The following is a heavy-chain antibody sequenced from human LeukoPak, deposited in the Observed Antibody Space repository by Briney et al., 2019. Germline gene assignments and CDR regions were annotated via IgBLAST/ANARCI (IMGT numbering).Heavy chain of an antibody. V-gene: IGHV4-31*03. CDR3: ARLVEGGAPYYYDSSGYYYIDY. J-gene: IGHJ4*02. D-gene: IGHD3-22*01. CDR1: GGSISSGGYS. CDR2: IYYSGST. Sequence: SPSETLSLTCTVSGGSISSGGYSWSWIRQHPGKGLEWTGYIYYSGSTYYNPSLKSRVTISVDTSKNQFSLKLSSVTAADTAVYYCARLVEGGAPYYYDSSGYYYIDYWGQGTLVTVSS.